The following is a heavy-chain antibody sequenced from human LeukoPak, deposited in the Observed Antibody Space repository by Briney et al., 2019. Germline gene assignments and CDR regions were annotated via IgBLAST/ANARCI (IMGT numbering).Heavy chain of an antibody. CDR1: GGSISTYY. V-gene: IGHV4-59*01. J-gene: IGHJ4*02. D-gene: IGHD5-24*01. Sequence: PSETLSLTCIVSGGSISTYYWSWIRQPPGKGLEWIGYIYSSGSTNYNPSLKSRVTISVDTSKNHISLTLSSVTAADTAVYFCARALRWLQQPTFDYWGQGTLVTVSS. CDR3: ARALRWLQQPTFDY. CDR2: IYSSGST.